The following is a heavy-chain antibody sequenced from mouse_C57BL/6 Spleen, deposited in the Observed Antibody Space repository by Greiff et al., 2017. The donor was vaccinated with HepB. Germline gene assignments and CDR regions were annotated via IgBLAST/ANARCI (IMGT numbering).Heavy chain of an antibody. J-gene: IGHJ2*01. CDR3: ARGGGNYAYFDY. Sequence: LVESGAELARPGASVKMSCKASGYTFTSYTMHWVKQRPGQGLEWIGYINPSSGYTKYNQKFKDKATLTADKSSSTAYMQLSSLTSEDSAVYYCARGGGNYAYFDYWGQGTTLTVSS. V-gene: IGHV1-4*01. D-gene: IGHD2-1*01. CDR1: GYTFTSYT. CDR2: INPSSGYT.